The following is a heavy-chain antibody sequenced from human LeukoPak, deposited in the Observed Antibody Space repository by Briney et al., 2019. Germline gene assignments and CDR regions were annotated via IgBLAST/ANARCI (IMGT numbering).Heavy chain of an antibody. J-gene: IGHJ4*02. Sequence: GGSLRLSCAASGFTFSSYAMSWVRQAPGKGLEWASAISGSGGSTYYADSVKGRFTISRDNSKNTLYLQMNSLRAEDTAVYYCAKYYDFVVRYFDYWGQGTLVTVSS. V-gene: IGHV3-23*01. CDR2: ISGSGGST. D-gene: IGHD3-3*01. CDR3: AKYYDFVVRYFDY. CDR1: GFTFSSYA.